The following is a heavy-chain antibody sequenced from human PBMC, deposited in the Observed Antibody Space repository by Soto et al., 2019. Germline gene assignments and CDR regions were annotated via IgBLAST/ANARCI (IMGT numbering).Heavy chain of an antibody. CDR1: GGSSSSYY. V-gene: IGHV4-59*01. Sequence: SETLSLTCTVSGGSSSSYYWSWIRQPPGKGLEWIGYIYYSGSTNYNPSLKSRVTISVDTSKNQFSLKLSSVTAADTAVYYCARVTAYCGGDCYSVDYWGQGTLVTVSS. CDR3: ARVTAYCGGDCYSVDY. D-gene: IGHD2-21*02. CDR2: IYYSGST. J-gene: IGHJ4*02.